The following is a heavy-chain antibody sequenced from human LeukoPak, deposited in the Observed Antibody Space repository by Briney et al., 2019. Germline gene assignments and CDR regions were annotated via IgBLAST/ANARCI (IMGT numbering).Heavy chain of an antibody. CDR2: ISGTTT. Sequence: GGSLRLSCAASGLSRDDMSWVRQAPGKGLEWVSAISGTTTYYADSVKGRFTISTDNSKNTLFLQMNSLRAGDTAVYYCARSLTDGYNGIYFDYWGQGTLVTVSS. CDR1: GLSRDD. V-gene: IGHV3-23*01. CDR3: ARSLTDGYNGIYFDY. J-gene: IGHJ4*02. D-gene: IGHD5-24*01.